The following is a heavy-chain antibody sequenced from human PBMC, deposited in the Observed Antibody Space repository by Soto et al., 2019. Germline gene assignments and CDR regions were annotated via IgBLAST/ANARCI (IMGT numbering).Heavy chain of an antibody. V-gene: IGHV3-21*01. D-gene: IGHD3-9*01. CDR1: GFTFSSYS. CDR2: ISSSSSYI. J-gene: IGHJ2*01. CDR3: QSDRSQYYYILTSRTSAY. Sequence: EVQLVESGGGLVKPGGSLRLSCAASGFTFSSYSMNWVRQAPGKGLEWVSSISSSSSYIYYADSVKGRFTISRDNAKKSLYLQINRLRAEDTAVYYWQSDRSQYYYILTSRTSAYRGRGSLVTVTS.